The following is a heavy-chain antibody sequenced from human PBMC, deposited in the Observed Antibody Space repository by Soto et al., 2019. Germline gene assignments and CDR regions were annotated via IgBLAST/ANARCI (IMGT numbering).Heavy chain of an antibody. J-gene: IGHJ4*02. CDR3: ARVGYNGSYGLDY. CDR2: IFYSGST. D-gene: IGHD1-26*01. Sequence: QVQLQESGPGLVKPSETLSLTCTVSGGSISHYYWSWIRQPPGKGLEWIGYIFYSGSTNYNPSLKSRVTISLDTSQNQFSLKLSSVTAADTAVYYCARVGYNGSYGLDYWGQETLVTVSS. V-gene: IGHV4-59*01. CDR1: GGSISHYY.